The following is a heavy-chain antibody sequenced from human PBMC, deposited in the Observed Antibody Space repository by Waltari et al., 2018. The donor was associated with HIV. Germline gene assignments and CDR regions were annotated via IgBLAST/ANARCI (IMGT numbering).Heavy chain of an antibody. V-gene: IGHV3-15*01. D-gene: IGHD2-8*01. CDR1: GFTLSDAW. CDR3: YTDMVPN. CDR2: IKRRTDGGTT. J-gene: IGHJ4*02. Sequence: EVLLVESGGDLVKPGGSLRLSCAASGFTLSDAWMHWVRQAPGKGLEWVGRIKRRTDGGTTDYAAPVTGRFTISRDDSKNTLYLQMNSLKIEDTAVYYCYTDMVPNWGQGTLVTVSS.